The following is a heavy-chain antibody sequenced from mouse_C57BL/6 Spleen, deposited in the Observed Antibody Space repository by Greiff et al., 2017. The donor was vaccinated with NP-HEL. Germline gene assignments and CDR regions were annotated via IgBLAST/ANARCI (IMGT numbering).Heavy chain of an antibody. J-gene: IGHJ2*01. Sequence: VQLQESGPELVKPGASVKISCKASGYAFSSSWMNWVKQRPGKGLEWIGRIYPGDGDTNYNGKFKGKATLTADKSSSTAYMQLSSLTSEDSAVYFCARGDGYGSFDYWGQGTTLTVSS. CDR2: IYPGDGDT. CDR1: GYAFSSSW. CDR3: ARGDGYGSFDY. V-gene: IGHV1-82*01. D-gene: IGHD2-3*01.